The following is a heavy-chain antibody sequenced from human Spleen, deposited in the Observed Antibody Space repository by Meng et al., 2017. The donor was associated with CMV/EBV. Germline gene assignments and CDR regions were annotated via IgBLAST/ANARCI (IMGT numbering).Heavy chain of an antibody. CDR2: IYYSGST. CDR1: GGSISSRSYY. Sequence: LQLQESGPGLVKPSEPLSLPCTGSGGSISSRSYYWGWIRQPPGKGLEWIGSIYYSGSTNYNPSLKSRVTMSVDTSKNQFSLKLSSVTAADTAVYYCARDPSSSWTGWFDPWGQGTLVTVSS. D-gene: IGHD6-13*01. CDR3: ARDPSSSWTGWFDP. V-gene: IGHV4-39*07. J-gene: IGHJ5*02.